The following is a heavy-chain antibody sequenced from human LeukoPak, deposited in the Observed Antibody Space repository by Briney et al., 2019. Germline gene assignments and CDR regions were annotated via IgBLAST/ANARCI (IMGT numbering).Heavy chain of an antibody. D-gene: IGHD3-22*01. CDR2: IIPTFGTA. CDR3: ARRGYYDSSGPLGDAFDI. V-gene: IGHV1-69*05. J-gene: IGHJ3*02. CDR1: GGTFSSYA. Sequence: ASVKVSCKASGGTFSSYAISWVRQAPGQGLEWMGGIIPTFGTANYAQKFQGRVTITTDESTSTAYMELSSLRSEDTAVYYCARRGYYDSSGPLGDAFDIWGQGTMVTVSS.